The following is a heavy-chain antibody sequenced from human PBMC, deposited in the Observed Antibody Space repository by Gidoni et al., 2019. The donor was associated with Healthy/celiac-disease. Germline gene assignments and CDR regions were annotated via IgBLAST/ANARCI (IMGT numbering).Heavy chain of an antibody. D-gene: IGHD1-26*01. CDR2: IYYSGST. V-gene: IGHV4-39*01. CDR1: GGSISSSSYY. Sequence: QLQLQESGPGLVKPSETLSLTCTVSGGSISSSSYYWGWIRQPPGKGLEWIGSIYYSGSTYYNPSLKSRVTISVDTSKNQFSLKLSSVTAADTAVYYCARHDLTPFKWELRVFDYWGQGTLVTVSS. J-gene: IGHJ4*02. CDR3: ARHDLTPFKWELRVFDY.